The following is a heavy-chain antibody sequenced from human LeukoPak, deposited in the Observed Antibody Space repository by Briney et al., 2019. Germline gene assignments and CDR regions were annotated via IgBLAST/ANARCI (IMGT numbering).Heavy chain of an antibody. V-gene: IGHV1-18*01. D-gene: IGHD3-3*01. Sequence: ASVKVSCKASGYTFTSYGISWVRQAPGQGLEWMGWISAYNGNTNYAQKPQGRVTMTTDTSTSTAYMELRSLRSDDTAVYYCASGDFWSGYYNGAFDYWGQGTLVTVSS. J-gene: IGHJ4*02. CDR2: ISAYNGNT. CDR3: ASGDFWSGYYNGAFDY. CDR1: GYTFTSYG.